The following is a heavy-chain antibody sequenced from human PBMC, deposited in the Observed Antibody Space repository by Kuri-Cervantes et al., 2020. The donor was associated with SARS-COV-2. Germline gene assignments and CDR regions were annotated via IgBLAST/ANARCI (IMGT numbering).Heavy chain of an antibody. D-gene: IGHD6-13*01. V-gene: IGHV3-30*03. J-gene: IGHJ6*02. Sequence: GESLKISCAASGFNFSTTDMHWVRQAPGKGLEWVTFISSDGKNKKCMASGKGRFTISRDNANNSLYLQINSLRAEDTGVYYCARDLAAAGMDIWGQGTTVTVSS. CDR2: ISSDGKNK. CDR3: ARDLAAAGMDI. CDR1: GFNFSTTD.